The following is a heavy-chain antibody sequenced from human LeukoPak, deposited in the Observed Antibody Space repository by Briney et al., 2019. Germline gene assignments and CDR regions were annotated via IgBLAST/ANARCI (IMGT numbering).Heavy chain of an antibody. CDR3: AIYYSSGWGNWFDP. CDR2: MNPNSGNT. Sequence: ASVKVSCKASGYTFTSYDINWVRQATGQGLEWMGWMNPNSGNTGYAQKFQGRVTMTRNTPISTAYMELSSLRSEDTAVYYCAIYYSSGWGNWFDPWGQGTLVTVSS. D-gene: IGHD6-19*01. V-gene: IGHV1-8*01. J-gene: IGHJ5*02. CDR1: GYTFTSYD.